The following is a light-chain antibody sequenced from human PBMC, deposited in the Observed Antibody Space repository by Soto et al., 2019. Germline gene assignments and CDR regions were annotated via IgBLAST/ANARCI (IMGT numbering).Light chain of an antibody. CDR3: QQSYSTPRT. Sequence: DIQMTQSPSSLSASVGDRVTITCRASQSISSYLNWYQQKPGKAPKLMIYAASSLQSGFPSRFSGSGSGTDFNLTISSLQPEAFATYNWQQSYSTPRTFGQGTKVEIK. J-gene: IGKJ1*01. V-gene: IGKV1-39*01. CDR1: QSISSY. CDR2: AAS.